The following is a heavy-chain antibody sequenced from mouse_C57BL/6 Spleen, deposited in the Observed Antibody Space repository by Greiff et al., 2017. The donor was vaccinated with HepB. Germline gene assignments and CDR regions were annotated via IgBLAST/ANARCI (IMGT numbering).Heavy chain of an antibody. CDR2: IDPENGDT. D-gene: IGHD1-1*01. J-gene: IGHJ1*03. CDR1: GFTINDYY. CDR3: TFYGSSPYWDFDV. Sequence: VQLQQSGAELVRPGASVKLSCTASGFTINDYYMHWVKQRPEQGLEWIGWIDPENGDTEYASKFQGKATITADTSSNTAYLQLSSLTSEDTAVYYCTFYGSSPYWDFDVWGTGTTVTVSS. V-gene: IGHV14-4*01.